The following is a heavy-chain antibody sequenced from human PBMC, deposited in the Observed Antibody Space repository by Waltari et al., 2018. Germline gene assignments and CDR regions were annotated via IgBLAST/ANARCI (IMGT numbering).Heavy chain of an antibody. CDR2: VQHDGTEK. CDR1: GFPFCHFC. Sequence: EVQLVESGGGLVQPGWSLRLSCAAFGFPFCHFCMNWLRQAPGKGLEWVANVQHDGTEKYYLDSVKGRFTIARDNAKSSLYLQMDSLRAEDTAIYYCARDGRGVNSQFNLFDLWGQGLQVTVSS. V-gene: IGHV3-7*01. CDR3: ARDGRGVNSQFNLFDL. J-gene: IGHJ5*02. D-gene: IGHD2-8*01.